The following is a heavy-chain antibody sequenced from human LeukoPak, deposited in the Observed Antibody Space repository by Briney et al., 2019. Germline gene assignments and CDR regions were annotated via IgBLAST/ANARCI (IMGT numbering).Heavy chain of an antibody. CDR3: ARALTPSLAVAGPEGY. D-gene: IGHD6-19*01. CDR2: IKQDGSEK. J-gene: IGHJ4*02. Sequence: PGGSLRLSCAASGFTFSNYWMSWVRQAPGKGLEWVANIKQDGSEKYYVDSVKGRFTISRDNAKNSLYLQMNSLRAEDTAVYYCARALTPSLAVAGPEGYWGQGTLVTVSS. CDR1: GFTFSNYW. V-gene: IGHV3-7*01.